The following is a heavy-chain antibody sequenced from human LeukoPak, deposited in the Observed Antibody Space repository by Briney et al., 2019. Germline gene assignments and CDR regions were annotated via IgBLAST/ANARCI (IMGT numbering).Heavy chain of an antibody. V-gene: IGHV1-24*01. CDR3: ATYQVSPRYFDRYKENYFDY. Sequence: ASVKVSCKVSGYTLTELSMHWVRQAPGKGLEWMGGFDPEDGETIYAQKFQGRVTMTEDTSTDTAYMELSSLRSEDTAVYYCATYQVSPRYFDRYKENYFDYWGQGTLVTVSS. D-gene: IGHD3-9*01. J-gene: IGHJ4*02. CDR1: GYTLTELS. CDR2: FDPEDGET.